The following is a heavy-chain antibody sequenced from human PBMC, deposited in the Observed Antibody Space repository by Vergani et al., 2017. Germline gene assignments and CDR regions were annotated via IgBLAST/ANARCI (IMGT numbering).Heavy chain of an antibody. V-gene: IGHV4-59*11. Sequence: QVQLQESGPGLVKSSEILSLTCSVSFDSLRNLYCNRIPQPPGKGLEWIGAIQYSENTNYNPSLRTRITISVDTSKNQFSLTWTSVPAADTAVYYCASDTQSGQRADRWGQGILVTVTS. CDR1: FDSLRNLY. D-gene: IGHD3-3*01. CDR3: ASDTQSGQRADR. J-gene: IGHJ5*02. CDR2: IQYSENT.